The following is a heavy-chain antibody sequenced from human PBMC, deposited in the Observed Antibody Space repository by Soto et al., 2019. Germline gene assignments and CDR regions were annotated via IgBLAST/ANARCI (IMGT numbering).Heavy chain of an antibody. D-gene: IGHD3-22*01. CDR3: AREGPYKPSAYDSSGYYFMDV. CDR2: IIPIFGTA. J-gene: IGHJ6*02. CDR1: GGTFSNFA. Sequence: SVKVSCKASGGTFSNFAISWVRQAPGQGLEWMGGIIPIFGTANYAQKFQGRVTITADESTSTAYMELSSLRAEDTAVYHCAREGPYKPSAYDSSGYYFMDVWGQGTTVTVSS. V-gene: IGHV1-69*13.